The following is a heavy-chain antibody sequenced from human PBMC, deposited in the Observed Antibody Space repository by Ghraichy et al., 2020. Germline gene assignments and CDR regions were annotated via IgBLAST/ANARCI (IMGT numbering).Heavy chain of an antibody. CDR1: GGSISSSNW. V-gene: IGHV4-4*02. D-gene: IGHD2-2*01. Sequence: SETLSLTCAVSGGSISSSNWWNWVRQPPGKGLEWVGESDHSGNTYYNPSLKSRVTISVDKSKNQFSLNMYSVTAADTAVYYCARVVGGCSTTSCYFDPWGPGTLVTVSS. CDR2: SDHSGNT. J-gene: IGHJ5*02. CDR3: ARVVGGCSTTSCYFDP.